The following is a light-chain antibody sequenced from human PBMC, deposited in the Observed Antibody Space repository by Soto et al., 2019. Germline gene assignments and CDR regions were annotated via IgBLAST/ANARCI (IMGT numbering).Light chain of an antibody. CDR1: QSLVNGDGNTY. Sequence: DVVLTQSPLSLPVTLGQAASLSCRSSQSLVNGDGNTYLTWFQQRPGQSPRRLIYKVSNRDSGVPDRFSGSGSGTDFTLKISRVEAEDVGLYYCMQGTYWPTFGQGTRLEIK. CDR2: KVS. J-gene: IGKJ5*01. CDR3: MQGTYWPT. V-gene: IGKV2-30*01.